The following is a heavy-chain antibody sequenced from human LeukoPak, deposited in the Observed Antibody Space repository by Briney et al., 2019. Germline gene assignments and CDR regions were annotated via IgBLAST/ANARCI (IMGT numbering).Heavy chain of an antibody. Sequence: GGSLRLSCAASGFTFSSYAMHWVRQAPGKGLEWVANIKQDGSEKYYVDSVKGRFTISRDNAKNSLYLQMNSLRAEDTAVYYCARDNWNSVTTVLSPHYYMDVWGKGTTVTVSS. CDR1: GFTFSSYA. J-gene: IGHJ6*03. V-gene: IGHV3-7*01. D-gene: IGHD1-7*01. CDR2: IKQDGSEK. CDR3: ARDNWNSVTTVLSPHYYMDV.